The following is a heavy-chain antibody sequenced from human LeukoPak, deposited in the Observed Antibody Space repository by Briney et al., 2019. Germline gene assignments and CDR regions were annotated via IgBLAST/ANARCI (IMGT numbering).Heavy chain of an antibody. CDR3: AKGRHPYYYGMDV. Sequence: GGSLRLSCAASGLTFDDYVMNWVRQAPGKGLEWVSLISGDGGNTYYADSVKGRFTISRDNSKNSLYLQMNSLRTEDTALYYCAKGRHPYYYGMDVWGQGTTVTVSS. V-gene: IGHV3-43*02. CDR1: GLTFDDYV. CDR2: ISGDGGNT. J-gene: IGHJ6*02.